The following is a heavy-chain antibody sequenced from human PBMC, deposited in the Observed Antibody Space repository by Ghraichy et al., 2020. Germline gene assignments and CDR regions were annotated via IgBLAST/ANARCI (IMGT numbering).Heavy chain of an antibody. CDR3: ARGAGGTTTVTTSWLGYYYMDV. CDR1: GGSFSGYY. D-gene: IGHD4-17*01. Sequence: SETLSLTCAVYGGSFSGYYWSWIRQPPGKGLEWIGEINHSGSTNYNPSLKSRVAISVDTSKNQFSLRLSSVTAADTAVYYCARGAGGTTTVTTSWLGYYYMDVWGKGTTVTVSS. J-gene: IGHJ6*03. V-gene: IGHV4-34*01. CDR2: INHSGST.